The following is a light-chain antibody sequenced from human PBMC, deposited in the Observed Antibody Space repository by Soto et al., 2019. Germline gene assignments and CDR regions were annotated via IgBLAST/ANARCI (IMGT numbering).Light chain of an antibody. V-gene: IGLV2-14*01. CDR1: SSDVGGYNY. CDR2: EVS. Sequence: QSALTQPASVSGSPGQSITISCTGTSSDVGGYNYVSWYQQHPGKAPKLMIYEVSNRPSGVSNRFSGSKSGNTASLTISGLQAEDEADYCCSSYTSSSTLVFGGATKVTVL. J-gene: IGLJ2*01. CDR3: SSYTSSSTLV.